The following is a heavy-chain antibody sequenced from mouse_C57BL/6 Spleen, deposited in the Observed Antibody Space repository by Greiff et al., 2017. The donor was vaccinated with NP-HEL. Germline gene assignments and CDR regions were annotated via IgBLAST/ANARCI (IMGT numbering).Heavy chain of an antibody. D-gene: IGHD2-1*01. V-gene: IGHV1-64*01. J-gene: IGHJ2*01. CDR2: IHPNSGST. Sequence: QVQLKQPGAELVKPGASVKLSCKASGYTFTSYWMHWVKQRPGQGLEWIGMIHPNSGSTNYNEKFKSKATLTVDKSSSTAYMQLSSLTSEDSAVYYCAREGEYGNFFDYWGQGTTLTVSS. CDR1: GYTFTSYW. CDR3: AREGEYGNFFDY.